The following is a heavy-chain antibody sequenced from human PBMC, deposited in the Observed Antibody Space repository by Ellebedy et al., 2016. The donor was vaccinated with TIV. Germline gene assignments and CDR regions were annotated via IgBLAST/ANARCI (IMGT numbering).Heavy chain of an antibody. J-gene: IGHJ6*02. Sequence: ASVKVSCXASGHLFTTYSIHWVRQAPGQSLEWMGWINTGNGNTKYSPSFQGRVTITSDTSATTAYMELSSLRPEDTAVYYCATREWQDPMDVWGQGTTVTVSS. CDR2: INTGNGNT. CDR3: ATREWQDPMDV. V-gene: IGHV1-3*04. D-gene: IGHD3-3*01. CDR1: GHLFTTYS.